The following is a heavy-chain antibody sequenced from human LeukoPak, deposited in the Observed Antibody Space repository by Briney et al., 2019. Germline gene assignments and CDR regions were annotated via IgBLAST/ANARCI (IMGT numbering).Heavy chain of an antibody. J-gene: IGHJ4*02. CDR2: ISYDGSNK. CDR3: ARDLSYSDSSGYYYGFDY. D-gene: IGHD3-22*01. Sequence: GGSLRLSCAASGFTFSSYAMHWVRQAPGKGLEWVAVISYDGSNKYYADSVKGRFTISRDNSKNTLYLQMNSLRAEDTAVYYCARDLSYSDSSGYYYGFDYWGQGTLVTVSS. CDR1: GFTFSSYA. V-gene: IGHV3-30-3*01.